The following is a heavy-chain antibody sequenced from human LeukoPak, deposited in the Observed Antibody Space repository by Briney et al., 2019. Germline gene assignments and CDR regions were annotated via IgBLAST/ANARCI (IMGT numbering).Heavy chain of an antibody. CDR2: IIPILGIA. V-gene: IGHV1-69*04. D-gene: IGHD5-18*01. CDR1: GGTFSSYA. Sequence: ASVKVSCKASGGTFSSYAISWVRQAPGQGLEWMGRIIPILGIANYAQKFQGRVTITADKSTSTAYMELSSLRSEDTAVYYCARVRDTAIPKGRYYYYGMDVWGQGTTVTVSS. CDR3: ARVRDTAIPKGRYYYYGMDV. J-gene: IGHJ6*02.